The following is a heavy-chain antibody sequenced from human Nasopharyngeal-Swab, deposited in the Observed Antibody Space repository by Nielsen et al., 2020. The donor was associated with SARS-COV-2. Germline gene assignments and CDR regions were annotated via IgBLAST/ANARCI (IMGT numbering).Heavy chain of an antibody. V-gene: IGHV3-23*01. CDR3: ARGLVAGRSYFDY. D-gene: IGHD6-19*01. Sequence: GESLKISCAASGFTFSSYAMSWVRQAPGKGLEWVSDISGSVGYTFYADSVKGRFTISRDNSKNTLYLQMNSLRVEDTAVYYCARGLVAGRSYFDYWGQGTLVTVSS. CDR2: ISGSVGYT. J-gene: IGHJ4*02. CDR1: GFTFSSYA.